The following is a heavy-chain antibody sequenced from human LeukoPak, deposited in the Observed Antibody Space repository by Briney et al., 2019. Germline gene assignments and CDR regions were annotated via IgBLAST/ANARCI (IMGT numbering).Heavy chain of an antibody. CDR1: GFTFSAYA. CDR2: ITRSGSST. Sequence: GGSPRLSCAASGFTFSAYAMTWVRQAPGKGLEWVSYITRSGSSTYYADSVKGRFTMSRDSAKRSLDLQMNSLRNEDTAVYYCAFQSAGVVYWGQGTLVTVSS. CDR3: AFQSAGVVY. J-gene: IGHJ4*02. D-gene: IGHD3-3*01. V-gene: IGHV3-48*02.